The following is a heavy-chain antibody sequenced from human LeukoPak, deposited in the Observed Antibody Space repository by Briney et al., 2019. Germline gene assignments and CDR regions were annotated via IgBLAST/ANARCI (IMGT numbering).Heavy chain of an antibody. J-gene: IGHJ4*02. Sequence: GASVKVSCKASGYTFSGYYTHRVRQAPGQGLEWMGWINPKSGGTNEAQKFHDRVTMTRDTSIRTAYMEVSRLRSDDTAVYYCARSPDILTGENFDYWGQGTLVTVSS. CDR2: INPKSGGT. D-gene: IGHD3-9*01. CDR1: GYTFSGYY. CDR3: ARSPDILTGENFDY. V-gene: IGHV1-2*02.